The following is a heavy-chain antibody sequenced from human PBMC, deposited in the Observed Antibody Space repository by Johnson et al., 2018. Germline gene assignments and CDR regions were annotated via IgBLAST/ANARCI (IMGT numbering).Heavy chain of an antibody. CDR3: AKGWVLGLPDAFDI. CDR1: GFTFSSYG. CDR2: MSYDGGNK. Sequence: QVQLVESGGGVVQPGRSLRLSCAASGFTFSSYGMHWVRQAPGKGLAWVAVMSYDGGNKYYADSVKGRFTIDRDNSKNTMYMERNSLRAEDTAVYYRAKGWVLGLPDAFDIWGQGTMVTVSS. D-gene: IGHD3-16*01. J-gene: IGHJ3*02. V-gene: IGHV3-30*18.